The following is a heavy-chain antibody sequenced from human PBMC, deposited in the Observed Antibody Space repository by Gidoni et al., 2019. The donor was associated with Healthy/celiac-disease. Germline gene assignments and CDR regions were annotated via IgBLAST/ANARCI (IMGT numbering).Heavy chain of an antibody. CDR3: ARIPTRYNWNFVGFDY. V-gene: IGHV2-26*01. D-gene: IGHD1-7*01. CDR2: IFSNDEK. J-gene: IGHJ4*02. CDR1: GFSLSNARMG. Sequence: QVTLKESGPVLVKPTETLTLTCTVSGFSLSNARMGVSWIRQPPGKALEWLAHIFSNDEKSYSTSLKSRLTISKDTSKSQVVLTMTNMDPVDTATYYCARIPTRYNWNFVGFDYWGQGTLVTVSS.